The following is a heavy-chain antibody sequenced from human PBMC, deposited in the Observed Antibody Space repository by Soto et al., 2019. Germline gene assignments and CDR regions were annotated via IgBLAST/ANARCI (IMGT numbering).Heavy chain of an antibody. J-gene: IGHJ4*02. CDR2: IYYSGST. CDR3: AGHVVVPGVYFDY. CDR1: GGSISSSSYY. Sequence: QLQLQESGPGLVKPSETLSLTCTVSGGSISSSSYYWGWIRQPPGKGLEWIGSIYYSGSTYYNPSLKSRVTISVDTSENQFFLKLSSVTAADTAVYYCAGHVVVPGVYFDYWGQGTLVTVSS. V-gene: IGHV4-39*01. D-gene: IGHD3-10*01.